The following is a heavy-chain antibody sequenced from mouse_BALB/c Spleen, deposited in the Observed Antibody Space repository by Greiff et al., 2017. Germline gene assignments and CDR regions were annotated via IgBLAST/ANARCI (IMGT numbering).Heavy chain of an antibody. D-gene: IGHD1-1*01. CDR3: ARGYYYGSSERWFAY. V-gene: IGHV3-2*02. Sequence: EVKLVESGPGLVKPSQSLSLSCTVTGYSITSDYVWYWIRQFPGNILEWTGFISYSGSTSYNPSLKSRITITRDTTKNQFFLQLNSVTTEDTATYYWARGYYYGSSERWFAYWGQGTLVTVSA. CDR2: ISYSGST. J-gene: IGHJ3*01. CDR1: GYSITSDYV.